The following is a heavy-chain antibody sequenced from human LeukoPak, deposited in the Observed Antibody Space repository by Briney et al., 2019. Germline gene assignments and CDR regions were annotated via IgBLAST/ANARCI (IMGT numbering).Heavy chain of an antibody. J-gene: IGHJ4*02. CDR1: GFTFSSYD. V-gene: IGHV3-48*03. CDR2: ISNSGRTI. CDR3: ARALSGSYYVGDN. D-gene: IGHD1-26*01. Sequence: GGSLRLSCAASGFTFSSYDIQWVRQAPGKGLEWVSYISNSGRTIYYADSVKGRFTISRDNAKNSLYLQMNSLRAEDTAVYYCARALSGSYYVGDNWGQGTLVTVSS.